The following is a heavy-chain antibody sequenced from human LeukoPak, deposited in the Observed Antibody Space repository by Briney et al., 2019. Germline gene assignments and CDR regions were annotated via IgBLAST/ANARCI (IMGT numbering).Heavy chain of an antibody. V-gene: IGHV4-39*01. CDR3: ARRGKMATINWFDP. CDR1: GDSISSSTYY. D-gene: IGHD5-24*01. CDR2: IYYSGTA. J-gene: IGHJ5*02. Sequence: PSETLSLTCTVSGDSISSSTYYWGWIRQPPGKGLEWIGSIYYSGTANYNPSLKSRVTISADTSKNQFSLKLTSVTAADTAVYNCARRGKMATINWFDPWGQGTLVTVSS.